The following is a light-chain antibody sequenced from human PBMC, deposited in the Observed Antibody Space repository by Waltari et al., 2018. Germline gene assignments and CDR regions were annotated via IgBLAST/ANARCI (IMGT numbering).Light chain of an antibody. J-gene: IGKJ1*01. CDR2: KAS. Sequence: DIQMTQSPSTLSASVGDRVTITCLASQSLSNWLAWDQQKPGKAPKVLIYKASTLESGVPSRVSGSGSGTEFTLTISSLQPDDFATYYCQQYRNLWTFGQGTKVEIK. CDR3: QQYRNLWT. CDR1: QSLSNW. V-gene: IGKV1-5*03.